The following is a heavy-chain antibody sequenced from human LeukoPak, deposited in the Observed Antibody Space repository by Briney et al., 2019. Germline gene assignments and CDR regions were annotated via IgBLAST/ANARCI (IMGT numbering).Heavy chain of an antibody. CDR2: ISGSAHKI. CDR1: GLTFGHAW. D-gene: IGHD5-18*01. J-gene: IGHJ4*02. CDR3: AGRVTGYSSGYVY. Sequence: GGSLRLSCAVSGLTFGHAWMTWVRQAPGKGLDWVSVISGSAHKIRYADSVKGRFTISRDNSENIVYLQMNNLRAEDTAVYYCAGRVTGYSSGYVYWGQGTLVTVSS. V-gene: IGHV3-23*01.